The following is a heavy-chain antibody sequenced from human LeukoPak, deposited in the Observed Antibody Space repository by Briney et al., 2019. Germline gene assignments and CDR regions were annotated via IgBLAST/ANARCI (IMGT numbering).Heavy chain of an antibody. Sequence: GGSLRLSCAVSGITLSNYGMSWVRQAPGKGLEWVAGISDGGGSRNYADFVKGRFTISRDNPKNTLYLQVNSLRAEDTAVYFCAKRGVVIRAVIIVGFHKEAYYFDYWGQGALVTVSS. V-gene: IGHV3-23*01. CDR2: ISDGGGSR. D-gene: IGHD3-10*01. CDR3: AKRGVVIRAVIIVGFHKEAYYFDY. CDR1: GITLSNYG. J-gene: IGHJ4*02.